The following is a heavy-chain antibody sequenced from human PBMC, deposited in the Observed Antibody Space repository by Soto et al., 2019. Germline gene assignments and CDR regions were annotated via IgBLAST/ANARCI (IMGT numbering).Heavy chain of an antibody. CDR3: ARPNLYCSSTSCYDY. D-gene: IGHD2-2*01. J-gene: IGHJ4*02. V-gene: IGHV3-23*01. Sequence: GGSLRLSCAASGFTFSSYAMSWVRQAPGKGLEWVSIISGSGGSTHYADSAKGRFTISRDNSKSTLYLQMNSLRAEDTAVYYCARPNLYCSSTSCYDYWGQGTLVTVSS. CDR1: GFTFSSYA. CDR2: ISGSGGST.